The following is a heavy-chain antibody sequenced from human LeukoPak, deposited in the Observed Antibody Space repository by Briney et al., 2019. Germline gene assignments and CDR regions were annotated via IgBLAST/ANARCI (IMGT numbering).Heavy chain of an antibody. CDR3: ARRGWSTELFEY. V-gene: IGHV5-51*01. CDR2: IYPGDSDT. J-gene: IGHJ4*02. D-gene: IGHD2-8*02. CDR1: GYTFTTYW. Sequence: GESLKISCKAPGYTFTTYWVGWVRQMPGKGLEWMGIIYPGDSDTRYSPSFQGQVTISADKSISTAYLQWSSLKDSDTGMYYCARRGWSTELFEYWGQGTLVTVSS.